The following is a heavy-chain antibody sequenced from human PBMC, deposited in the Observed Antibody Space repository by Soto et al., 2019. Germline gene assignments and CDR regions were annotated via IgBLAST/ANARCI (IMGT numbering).Heavy chain of an antibody. D-gene: IGHD3-3*01. Sequence: GGSLRLSCAASGFTFSSYEMNWVRQAPGKGLEWVSYISSSGSTIYYADSVKGRFTISRDNAKNSLYLQMNSLRAEDTAVYYCARGLRFLDRRFDPWGQGTLVTVSS. J-gene: IGHJ5*02. CDR3: ARGLRFLDRRFDP. V-gene: IGHV3-48*03. CDR2: ISSSGSTI. CDR1: GFTFSSYE.